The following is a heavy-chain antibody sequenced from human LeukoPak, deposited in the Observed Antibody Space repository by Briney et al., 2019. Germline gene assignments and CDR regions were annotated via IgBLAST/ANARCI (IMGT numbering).Heavy chain of an antibody. CDR3: ASSHPLNSNNDYCTPFDY. CDR2: MYYSGST. CDR1: GGSINSYY. D-gene: IGHD3/OR15-3a*01. J-gene: IGHJ4*02. Sequence: SETLSLTCTVSGGSINSYYWSWIRQPPGKGLEWIGYMYYSGSTNYNPSLKSRVTISVETSKNQFSLKLTSVTAADTAVYYCASSHPLNSNNDYCTPFDYWGQGTLVTVSS. V-gene: IGHV4-59*13.